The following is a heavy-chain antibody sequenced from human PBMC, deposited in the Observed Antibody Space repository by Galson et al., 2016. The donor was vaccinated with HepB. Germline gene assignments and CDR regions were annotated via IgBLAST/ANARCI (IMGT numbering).Heavy chain of an antibody. CDR1: GFSFSTSG. CDR3: ARDFLYGDNLPDAFDV. D-gene: IGHD4/OR15-4a*01. J-gene: IGHJ3*01. Sequence: SLRLSCAASGFSFSTSGMSWVRQTPGRGLEWVSGITGSGATTHYADSVKGRFTVSRDNSNNTLFLQMNSLRADDSAIYFCARDFLYGDNLPDAFDVWGQGTMVTVSS. CDR2: ITGSGATT. V-gene: IGHV3-23*01.